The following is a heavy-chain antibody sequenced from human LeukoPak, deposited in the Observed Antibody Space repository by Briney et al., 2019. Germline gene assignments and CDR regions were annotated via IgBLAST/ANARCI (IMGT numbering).Heavy chain of an antibody. D-gene: IGHD5-12*01. J-gene: IGHJ4*02. CDR2: INPNSGGT. V-gene: IGHV1-2*02. CDR1: GYTFTAYY. CDR3: ASARGYSGYSSFDY. Sequence: ASVKVSCMASGYTFTAYYIHWVRQAPGQGLEWMGWINPNSGGTNYAHKFQGRVTMTRDTSITTAYMELSRLRSDDTAVYYCASARGYSGYSSFDYWGQRTLVTVSS.